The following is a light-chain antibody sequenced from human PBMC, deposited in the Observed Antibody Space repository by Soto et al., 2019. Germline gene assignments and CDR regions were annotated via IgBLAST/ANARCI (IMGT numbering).Light chain of an antibody. CDR1: QSLSSSY. CDR3: QQYGSSPPT. J-gene: IGKJ2*01. CDR2: GAS. V-gene: IGKV3-20*01. Sequence: EIVLTQSPGTLSLSPGERATLTCRASQSLSSSYLAWYQQKPGQAPRLLIYGASSRATGIPDRFSGSGSGTDFTLTISRLEPEDFAVYYCQQYGSSPPTFGQGTKLEIK.